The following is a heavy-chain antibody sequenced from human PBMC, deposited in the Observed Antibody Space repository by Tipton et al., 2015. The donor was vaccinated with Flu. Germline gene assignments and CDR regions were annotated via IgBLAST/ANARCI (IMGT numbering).Heavy chain of an antibody. CDR1: GGSITSGSYY. CDR3: ARARVVATTPEGYYNWFDP. J-gene: IGHJ5*02. CDR2: IYTSGNT. D-gene: IGHD2-15*01. Sequence: LRLSCTVSGGSITSGSYYWSWIRQPAGKGLEWIGRIYTSGNTNYNPSLKSRVTISVDTSKNQFSLKLSSVTAADTAVYYCARARVVATTPEGYYNWFDPWGQGTLVTVSS. V-gene: IGHV4-61*02.